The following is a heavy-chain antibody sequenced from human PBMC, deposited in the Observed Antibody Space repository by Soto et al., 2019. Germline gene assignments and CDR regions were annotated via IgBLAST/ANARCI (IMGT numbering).Heavy chain of an antibody. J-gene: IGHJ6*02. V-gene: IGHV3-30-3*01. CDR3: ARGLYEYYYNAMDV. D-gene: IGHD2-2*02. Sequence: HLGGSLRLSCAASGFTFSSYAMHWVRQAPGKGLEWVAVISYDGSNKYYADSVKGRFTISRDNSKSTLYLQMNSLRAEDTAVYYCARGLYEYYYNAMDVWGQAPTVTVSS. CDR1: GFTFSSYA. CDR2: ISYDGSNK.